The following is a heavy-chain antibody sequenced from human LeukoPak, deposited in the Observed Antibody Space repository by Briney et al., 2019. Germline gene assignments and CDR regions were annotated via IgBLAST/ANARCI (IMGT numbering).Heavy chain of an antibody. CDR3: ARGYYDDGYNGTPFDY. CDR1: GFTVSSNY. J-gene: IGHJ4*02. D-gene: IGHD5-12*01. V-gene: IGHV3-53*01. CDR2: IYSGGST. Sequence: PGGSLRLSCAASGFTVSSNYMSWVRQAPGKGLEWVSVIYSGGSTYYADSVKGRFTISRGNSKNTLYLQMNSLRAEDTAVYYCARGYYDDGYNGTPFDYWGQGTLVTVSS.